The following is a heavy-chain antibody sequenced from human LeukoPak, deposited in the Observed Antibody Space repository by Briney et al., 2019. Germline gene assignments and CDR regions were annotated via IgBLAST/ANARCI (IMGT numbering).Heavy chain of an antibody. CDR2: ISSSGSSI. Sequence: GGSLRLSCAASGFTFSDYYMTWIRQAPGKGLEWVSYISSSGSSIYYADSVKGRFTISRDNAKNSLFLQMNSLRAEDTAVYYCARGRGATSAAGLRNWGQGTLVTVSS. CDR1: GFTFSDYY. V-gene: IGHV3-11*01. D-gene: IGHD1-26*01. J-gene: IGHJ4*02. CDR3: ARGRGATSAAGLRN.